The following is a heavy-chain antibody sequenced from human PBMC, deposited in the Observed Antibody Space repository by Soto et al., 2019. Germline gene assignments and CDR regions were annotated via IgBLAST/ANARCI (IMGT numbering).Heavy chain of an antibody. Sequence: QVQLVQSGAEVKKPGASVKVACKTSGYTFSSYDINWVRQGTGQGLEWMGWISTQSGNKGYAQKFQGRITMTRDTSISTAYRELSSLRSDDTALYYCARTNGDLDYWGQGTLVTVSS. V-gene: IGHV1-8*01. CDR1: GYTFSSYD. D-gene: IGHD4-17*01. J-gene: IGHJ4*02. CDR2: ISTQSGNK. CDR3: ARTNGDLDY.